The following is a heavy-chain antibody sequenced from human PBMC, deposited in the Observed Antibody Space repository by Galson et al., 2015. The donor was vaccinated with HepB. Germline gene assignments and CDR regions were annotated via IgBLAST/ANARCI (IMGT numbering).Heavy chain of an antibody. CDR3: ARDSGYCSSTSCYERGGGIDY. D-gene: IGHD2-2*01. J-gene: IGHJ4*02. Sequence: SLRLSCAASGFTFSSYSMNWVRQAPGRGLEWVSSISSSSSYIYYADSVKGRFTISRDNAKNSLYLQMNSLRAEDTAVYYCARDSGYCSSTSCYERGGGIDYWGQGTLVTVSS. CDR1: GFTFSSYS. CDR2: ISSSSSYI. V-gene: IGHV3-21*01.